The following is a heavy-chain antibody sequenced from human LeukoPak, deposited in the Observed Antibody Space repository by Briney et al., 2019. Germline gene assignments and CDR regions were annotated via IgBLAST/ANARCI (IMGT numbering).Heavy chain of an antibody. CDR3: ARAPTRGYCSSTSCYSYYYGMDV. CDR1: GFTFSSYG. J-gene: IGHJ6*02. D-gene: IGHD2-2*01. V-gene: IGHV3-30*03. Sequence: GGSLRLSCAASGFTFSSYGMHWVRQAPGKGLEWVAVISYDGSNKYYADSVKGRFTISRDNAKNTLYLQMNSLRAEDTAVYYCARAPTRGYCSSTSCYSYYYGMDVWGQGTTVTVSS. CDR2: ISYDGSNK.